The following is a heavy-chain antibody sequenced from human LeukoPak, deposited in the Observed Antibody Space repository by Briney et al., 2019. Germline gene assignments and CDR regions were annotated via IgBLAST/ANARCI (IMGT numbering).Heavy chain of an antibody. V-gene: IGHV4-4*02. CDR2: IYHSGST. CDR1: GGSISSSNW. Sequence: SETLSLTCAVSGGSISSSNWWSWVRQPPGKGLEWIGEIYHSGSTNYNPSLKSRVTISVDKSKNQFSLKLSSVTAADTAVYYCARDLRYSSGRYVDYWGQGTLVTVPS. J-gene: IGHJ4*02. CDR3: ARDLRYSSGRYVDY. D-gene: IGHD6-19*01.